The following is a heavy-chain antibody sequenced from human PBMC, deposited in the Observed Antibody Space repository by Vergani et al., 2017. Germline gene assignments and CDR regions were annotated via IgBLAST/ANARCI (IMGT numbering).Heavy chain of an antibody. CDR3: SRGRGYSFGYSDY. Sequence: EVQLVESGGGLVPPGRSLRLSCAASGFSFGDYAMTWVRQAPGKGLEWVAFIRNKAYVGTTEYAASVKGLFTISRDDAKRLAYLQLSGLKTEDTAVYFCSRGRGYSFGYSDYWGQGTLVTVSS. D-gene: IGHD5-18*01. CDR1: GFSFGDYA. CDR2: IRNKAYVGTT. J-gene: IGHJ4*02. V-gene: IGHV3-49*04.